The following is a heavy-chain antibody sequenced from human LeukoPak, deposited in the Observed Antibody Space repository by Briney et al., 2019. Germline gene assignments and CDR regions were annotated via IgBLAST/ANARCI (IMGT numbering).Heavy chain of an antibody. V-gene: IGHV3-48*03. CDR1: GFTFSSYE. D-gene: IGHD1-26*01. Sequence: GGSLRLSCAASGFTFSSYEMNWVRQAPGKGLEWVSYISSSGSTIYYADSVKGRFTISRDNAKNSLYLQTNSLRAEDTAVYYCARDPVIVGAYFDYWGQGTLVTVSS. CDR3: ARDPVIVGAYFDY. J-gene: IGHJ4*02. CDR2: ISSSGSTI.